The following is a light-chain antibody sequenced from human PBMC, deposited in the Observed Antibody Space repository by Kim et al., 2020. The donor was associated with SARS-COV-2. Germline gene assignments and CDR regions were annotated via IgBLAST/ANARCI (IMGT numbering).Light chain of an antibody. Sequence: PFITSASASTSSVVGDNNFVSLHQQHPGKAPNLMFYDVSKRPSVVSNRCSGSKSSNTALLTIAGHPAEDEDYYYSSSYTSSSTFVFGRGTQLTVL. CDR2: DVS. J-gene: IGLJ2*01. V-gene: IGLV2-14*01. CDR1: SSVVGDNNF. CDR3: SSYTSSSTFV.